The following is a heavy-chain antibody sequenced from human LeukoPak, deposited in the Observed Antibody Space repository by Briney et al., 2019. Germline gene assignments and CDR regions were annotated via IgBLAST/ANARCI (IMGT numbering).Heavy chain of an antibody. CDR1: GYTFTDYY. D-gene: IGHD5-12*01. CDR2: INPNSGGT. V-gene: IGHV1-2*02. CDR3: AREGSGYDFRGAPYYFDY. J-gene: IGHJ4*02. Sequence: ASVKVSCKASGYTFTDYYMHWVRQAPGQGLEWMGWINPNSGGTKYAQNFQGGVTMTRDTSISTAYMEMSRLRFADTAVYYCAREGSGYDFRGAPYYFDYWGQGTLVTVSS.